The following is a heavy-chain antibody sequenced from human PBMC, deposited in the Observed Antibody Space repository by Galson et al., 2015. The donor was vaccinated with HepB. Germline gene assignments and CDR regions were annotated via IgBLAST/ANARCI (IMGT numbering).Heavy chain of an antibody. CDR2: ISGSGGST. V-gene: IGHV3-23*01. Sequence: SLRLSCAASGFTFSSYAMSWVRQAPGKGLEWVSAISGSGGSTYYADSVKGRFAISRDNSKNTLYLQMNSLRAEDTAVYYCAKDLDYYGSGSKFDYWGQGTLVTVSS. J-gene: IGHJ4*02. CDR3: AKDLDYYGSGSKFDY. CDR1: GFTFSSYA. D-gene: IGHD3-10*01.